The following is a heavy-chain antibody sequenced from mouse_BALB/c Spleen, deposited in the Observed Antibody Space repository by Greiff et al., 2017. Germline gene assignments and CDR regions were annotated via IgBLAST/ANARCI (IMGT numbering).Heavy chain of an antibody. CDR1: GFTFSSYT. CDR3: ARGYYFDY. J-gene: IGHJ2*01. CDR2: ISNGGGST. Sequence: EVMLVESGGGLVQPGGSLKLSCAASGFTFSSYTMSWVRQTPEKRLEWVAYISNGGGSTYYPDTVKGRFTISRDNAKNTLYLQMSSLKSEDTAMYYCARGYYFDYWGQGTTLTVSS. V-gene: IGHV5-12-2*01.